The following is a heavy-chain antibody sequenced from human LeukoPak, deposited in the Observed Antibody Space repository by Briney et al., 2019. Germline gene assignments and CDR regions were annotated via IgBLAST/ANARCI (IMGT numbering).Heavy chain of an antibody. Sequence: PSQTLSLTCTVSGGSITSGSHYWSWIRQPAGKGLEWIGRIYTDGSTNYNPSLKSRVTMSVDTSKNQFSLKLSSVTAADTAVYYCARSPYCSSTSCYYYYYMDVWGKGTTVTVSS. CDR3: ARSPYCSSTSCYYYYYMDV. CDR2: IYTDGST. J-gene: IGHJ6*03. D-gene: IGHD2-2*01. CDR1: GGSITSGSHY. V-gene: IGHV4-61*02.